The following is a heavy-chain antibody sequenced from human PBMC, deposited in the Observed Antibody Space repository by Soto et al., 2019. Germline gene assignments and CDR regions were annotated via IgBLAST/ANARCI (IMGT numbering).Heavy chain of an antibody. CDR2: IIPIFGTA. D-gene: IGHD6-13*01. J-gene: IGHJ6*02. CDR3: ARGRVSIAAAESGYYGMDV. V-gene: IGHV1-69*13. CDR1: GGTFSSYA. Sequence: GASVKVSCKASGGTFSSYAISWVRQAPGQGLEWMGGIIPIFGTANYAQKFQGRVTITADESTSTAHMELSSLRSEDTAVYYCARGRVSIAAAESGYYGMDVWGQGTTVTVSS.